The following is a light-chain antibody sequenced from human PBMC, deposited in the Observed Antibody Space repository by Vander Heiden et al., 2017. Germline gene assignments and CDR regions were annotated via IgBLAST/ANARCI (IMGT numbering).Light chain of an antibody. CDR1: QSISSY. Sequence: IQKTQSPSSLSASVGDRVTITCRASQSISSYLNWYQQKPGKAPKLLIYDASSLRSGVPSRFSGSGSGTDFTLTISSLQPEDFATYYCQQSYSTPWTFGQGTKVEIQ. CDR3: QQSYSTPWT. V-gene: IGKV1-39*01. J-gene: IGKJ1*01. CDR2: DAS.